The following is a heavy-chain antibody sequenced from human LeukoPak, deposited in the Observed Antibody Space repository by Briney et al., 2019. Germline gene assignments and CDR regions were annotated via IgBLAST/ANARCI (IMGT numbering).Heavy chain of an antibody. V-gene: IGHV3-30*02. CDR1: GFTFSSYG. D-gene: IGHD3-3*01. J-gene: IGHJ4*02. Sequence: GGSLRLSCAASGFTFSSYGMHWVRQAPGKGLEWVAFIRYDGSNKYYADSVKGRFTIPRDNSKNTLYLQMNSLRAEDTAVYYCAKDQAIFGVVIMSRFDYWGQGTLVTVSS. CDR3: AKDQAIFGVVIMSRFDY. CDR2: IRYDGSNK.